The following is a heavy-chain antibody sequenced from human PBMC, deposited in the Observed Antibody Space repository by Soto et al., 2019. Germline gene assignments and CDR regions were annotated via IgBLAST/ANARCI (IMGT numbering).Heavy chain of an antibody. CDR1: GGTFSSYA. J-gene: IGHJ6*02. CDR2: IIPIFGTA. Sequence: SVQVSCTTSGGTFSSYASSWVRQAPGQWLEWMGGIIPIFGTANYAQKFQGRVTITADESTSTAYMELSSLRSEDTAVYYCARAPPDSAGYYYYGMDVWGQGTTVTVSS. CDR3: ARAPPDSAGYYYYGMDV. V-gene: IGHV1-69*01. D-gene: IGHD2-21*01.